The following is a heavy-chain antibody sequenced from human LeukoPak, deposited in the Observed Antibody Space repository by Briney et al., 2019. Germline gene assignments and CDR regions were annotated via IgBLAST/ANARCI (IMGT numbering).Heavy chain of an antibody. Sequence: GGSLRLSCAASGFTFSSYSMNWVRQAPGKGLEWVSSISSSSSYIYYADPVKGRFTISRDNAKNSLYLQMNSLRAEDTAVYYCARDFYYYDSSGYYSGFDYWGQGTLVTVSS. J-gene: IGHJ4*02. V-gene: IGHV3-21*01. CDR3: ARDFYYYDSSGYYSGFDY. CDR2: ISSSSSYI. D-gene: IGHD3-22*01. CDR1: GFTFSSYS.